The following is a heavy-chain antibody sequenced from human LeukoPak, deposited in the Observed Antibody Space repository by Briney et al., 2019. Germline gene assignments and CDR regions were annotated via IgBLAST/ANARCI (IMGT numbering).Heavy chain of an antibody. CDR2: ISAYNGNT. V-gene: IGHV1-18*04. D-gene: IGHD4-17*01. CDR3: ARVGSADYGDYRGAFDI. Sequence: ATVKVSCKASGYTFTSYGISWVQQAPGQAREGMGWISAYNGNTNYAQKLQGRVTMTTDTSTSTAYMELRSLRSDDTAVYYCARVGSADYGDYRGAFDIWGQGTMVTVSS. J-gene: IGHJ3*02. CDR1: GYTFTSYG.